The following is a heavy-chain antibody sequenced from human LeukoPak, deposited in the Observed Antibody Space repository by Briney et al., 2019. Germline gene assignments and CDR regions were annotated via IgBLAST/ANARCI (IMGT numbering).Heavy chain of an antibody. CDR3: ARDENSHCSGGSCYSLGDY. CDR2: IRYDGSNK. V-gene: IGHV3-30*02. CDR1: EFTFSSYG. D-gene: IGHD2-15*01. Sequence: GGSLRLSCAASEFTFSSYGMHWVRQAPGKGLEWVAFIRYDGSNKYYADSVKGRFTISRDNSKNTLYLQMNSLRAEDTAVYYCARDENSHCSGGSCYSLGDYWGQGTLVTVSS. J-gene: IGHJ4*02.